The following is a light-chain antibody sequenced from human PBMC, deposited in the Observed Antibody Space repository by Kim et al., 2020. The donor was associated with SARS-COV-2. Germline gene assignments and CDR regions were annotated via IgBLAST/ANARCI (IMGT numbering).Light chain of an antibody. CDR3: NSWDSSGNHWV. V-gene: IGLV3-19*02. J-gene: IGLJ3*02. CDR2: GKN. Sequence: SSELTQDPAVSVALGQTVRITCQGDSLRNYYASWYQQKPGQAPVRVIYGKNNRPSGIPDRFSGSSSGNTASLTITGAQAEDEADYYCNSWDSSGNHWVFGGGTQLTVL. CDR1: SLRNYY.